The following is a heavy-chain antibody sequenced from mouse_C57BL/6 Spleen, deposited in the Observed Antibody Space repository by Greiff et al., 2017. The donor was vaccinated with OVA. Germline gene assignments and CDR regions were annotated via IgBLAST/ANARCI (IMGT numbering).Heavy chain of an antibody. J-gene: IGHJ2*01. Sequence: DVMLVESGGDLVKPGGSLKLSCAASGFTFSSYGMSWVRQTPDKRLEWVATISSGGSYTYYPDSVKGRFTISRDNAKNTLYLQMSSLKSEDTAMYYCARQGADYDPFDYWGQGTTLTVSS. CDR1: GFTFSSYG. CDR2: ISSGGSYT. V-gene: IGHV5-6*02. D-gene: IGHD2-4*01. CDR3: ARQGADYDPFDY.